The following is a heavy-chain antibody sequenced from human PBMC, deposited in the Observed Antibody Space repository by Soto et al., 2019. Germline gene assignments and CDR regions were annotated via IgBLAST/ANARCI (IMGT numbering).Heavy chain of an antibody. CDR1: GYTFYRHS. Sequence: QAQLVQSGAEVKKPGASVKVSCKASGYTFYRHSISWVRQAPGQGLKWMGRINGDYGNTQYAQKFRGRVTMTTDTSTTTVYMELTNLRSDDTAVYYCARCIQGDYYYGMDVWGQGTTVTVSS. CDR3: ARCIQGDYYYGMDV. V-gene: IGHV1-18*01. J-gene: IGHJ6*02. D-gene: IGHD5-18*01. CDR2: INGDYGNT.